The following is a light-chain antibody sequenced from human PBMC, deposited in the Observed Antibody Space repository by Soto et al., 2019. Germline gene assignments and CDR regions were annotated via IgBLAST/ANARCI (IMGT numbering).Light chain of an antibody. CDR1: QSVAGSY. CDR2: GAS. CDR3: QQYGSSPIT. Sequence: EIVMTQSPATLSVSPGERATLSCRASQSVAGSYLAWYQQKPGQAPRLLIYGASTRATGIPARFSGSGSGTDFTLTISRLEPEDFAVYYCQQYGSSPITFGQGTRLEIK. J-gene: IGKJ5*01. V-gene: IGKV3-20*01.